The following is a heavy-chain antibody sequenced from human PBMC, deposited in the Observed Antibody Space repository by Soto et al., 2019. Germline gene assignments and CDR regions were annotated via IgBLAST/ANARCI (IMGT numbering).Heavy chain of an antibody. CDR3: AKGESGWHAFDI. CDR1: GFTFSSYG. D-gene: IGHD3-3*01. Sequence: QVQLVESGGGVVQPGRSLRLSCAASGFTFSSYGMHWVRQAPGKGLEWVAVISDDGSNKYYADSVKGRFTISRDNSKNALFLQKNRRKAEDTAVYYWAKGESGWHAFDIWGQGTMVTVSS. CDR2: ISDDGSNK. V-gene: IGHV3-30*18. J-gene: IGHJ3*02.